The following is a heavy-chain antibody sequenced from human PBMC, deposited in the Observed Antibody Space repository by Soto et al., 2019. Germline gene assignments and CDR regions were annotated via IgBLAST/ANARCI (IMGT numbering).Heavy chain of an antibody. V-gene: IGHV1-3*01. CDR1: GYTFTSYA. D-gene: IGHD3-22*01. Sequence: ASVKVSCKASGYTFTSYAMHWVRQAPGQRLEWMGWINAGNGNTKYSQKFQGRVTITRDTSASTAYMELSSLRSEDTAVYYCARVSPTRFNYHDSSGPFDYWGQGTLVTVSS. CDR3: ARVSPTRFNYHDSSGPFDY. J-gene: IGHJ4*02. CDR2: INAGNGNT.